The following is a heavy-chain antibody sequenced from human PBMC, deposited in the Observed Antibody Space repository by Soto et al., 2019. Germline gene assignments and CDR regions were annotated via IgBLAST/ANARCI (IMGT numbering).Heavy chain of an antibody. CDR2: IFSNDEK. Sequence: QVTLKESGPVLVKPTETLTLTCTVSGFSLSNARMGVSWIRQPPGKALEWLAHIFSNDEKSYSTSLKSRLTISNDTSKSQVVLTMTNMDPVDTATYYCARNDYFDSRGYYFWYFDLWGRGTLVTVSS. V-gene: IGHV2-26*01. D-gene: IGHD3-22*01. CDR1: GFSLSNARMG. J-gene: IGHJ2*01. CDR3: ARNDYFDSRGYYFWYFDL.